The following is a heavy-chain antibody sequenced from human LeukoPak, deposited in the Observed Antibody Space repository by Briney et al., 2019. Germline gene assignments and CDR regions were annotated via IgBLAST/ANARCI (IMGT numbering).Heavy chain of an antibody. CDR1: TXSSYX. CDR3: ARDRGADDY. V-gene: IGHV3-7*01. Sequence: TXSSYXXTWVRQAPGKGLEWVANINEDGSEKYYVDSVKGRFTISRDNAKNSLYLQMSSLRAEDSAVYYCARDRGADDYWGQGTXVTVSS. D-gene: IGHD3-10*01. J-gene: IGHJ4*02. CDR2: INEDGSEK.